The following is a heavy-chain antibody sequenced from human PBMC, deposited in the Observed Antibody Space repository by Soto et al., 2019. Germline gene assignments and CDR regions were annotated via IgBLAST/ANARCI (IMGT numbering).Heavy chain of an antibody. V-gene: IGHV4-34*01. CDR1: GGSFSGYY. CDR2: INHSGST. D-gene: IGHD2-15*01. CDR3: ARSGRALDY. J-gene: IGHJ4*02. Sequence: SETLSLTCAVYGGSFSGYYWSWIRQPPGKGLEWIGEINHSGSTNYNPSLKSRVTISVDTSKNQFSLKLSSVTAADTAVYYCARSGRALDYWGQGTLVTVSS.